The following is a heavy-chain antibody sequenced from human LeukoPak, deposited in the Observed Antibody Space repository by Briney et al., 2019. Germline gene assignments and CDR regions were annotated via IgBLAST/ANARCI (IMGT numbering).Heavy chain of an antibody. V-gene: IGHV4-34*01. CDR3: ARDSVDDAFDI. J-gene: IGHJ3*02. D-gene: IGHD5/OR15-5a*01. CDR2: INHSGST. Sequence: SETLSLTCAVYGGSFSGYYWSWIRQPPGKGWEWIGEINHSGSTNYNPSLKSRVTISVDTSKNQFSLKLSSVTAADTAVYYCARDSVDDAFDIWGQGTMVTVSS. CDR1: GGSFSGYY.